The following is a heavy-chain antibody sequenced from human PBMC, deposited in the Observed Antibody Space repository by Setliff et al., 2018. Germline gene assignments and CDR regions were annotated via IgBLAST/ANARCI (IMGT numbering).Heavy chain of an antibody. CDR2: IYHSGST. CDR3: ARVYSYYNFWSGYYNGFDY. V-gene: IGHV4-38-2*02. Sequence: SETLSLTYTVSGYSISSGYYWGWIRQPPGKGLEWIGSIYHSGSTYYNPSLKSRVTISVDTSKNQFSLKLSSVTAADTAVYYCARVYSYYNFWSGYYNGFDYWGQGTLVTVSS. J-gene: IGHJ4*02. CDR1: GYSISSGYY. D-gene: IGHD3-3*01.